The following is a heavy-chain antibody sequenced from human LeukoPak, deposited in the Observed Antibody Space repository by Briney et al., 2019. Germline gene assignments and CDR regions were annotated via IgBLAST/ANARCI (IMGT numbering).Heavy chain of an antibody. CDR1: GYTFTGYY. V-gene: IGHV1-2*02. Sequence: ASVKVSCKASGYTFTGYYMHWVRQAPGQGLEWMGWINPNSGGTNYAQKFQGRVTMTRDTSISTAYMELSRLRSDDTAVYYCARVRYFDWLLNYWGQGTLVTVSS. CDR3: ARVRYFDWLLNY. J-gene: IGHJ4*02. D-gene: IGHD3-9*01. CDR2: INPNSGGT.